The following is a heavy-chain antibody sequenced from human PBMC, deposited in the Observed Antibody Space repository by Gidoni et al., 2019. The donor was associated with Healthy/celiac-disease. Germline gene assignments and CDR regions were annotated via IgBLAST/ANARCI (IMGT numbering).Heavy chain of an antibody. CDR3: ARASGYSSSWYIPNAFDI. J-gene: IGHJ3*02. V-gene: IGHV3-11*01. CDR1: GFTFSDYY. D-gene: IGHD6-13*01. Sequence: QVQLVESGGGLVKPGGSLRLSCSASGFTFSDYYLSWIRQAPGKGLEWFSYISSSGSTIYYADSVKGRFTISRDNAKNSLYLQMNSLRAEDTAVYYCARASGYSSSWYIPNAFDIWGQGTMVTVSS. CDR2: ISSSGSTI.